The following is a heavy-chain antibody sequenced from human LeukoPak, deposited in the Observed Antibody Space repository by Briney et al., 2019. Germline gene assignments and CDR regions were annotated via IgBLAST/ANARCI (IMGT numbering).Heavy chain of an antibody. V-gene: IGHV4-61*01. D-gene: IGHD1-26*01. CDR3: ARGRSNYYGMDV. CDR2: IYYNGNT. Sequence: PSETLSLTCTVSGGSVSNSLYYWSWIRQPPGKGLEWIGYIYYNGNTNYSPSLKSRVTMSVDTSKNLFSLKVSSVTAADTAVYYCARGRSNYYGMDVWGQGTTVTVSS. CDR1: GGSVSNSLYY. J-gene: IGHJ6*02.